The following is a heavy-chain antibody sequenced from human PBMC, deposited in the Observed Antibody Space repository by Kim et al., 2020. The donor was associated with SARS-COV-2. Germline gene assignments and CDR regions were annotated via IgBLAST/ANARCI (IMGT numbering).Heavy chain of an antibody. Sequence: GSTYYADSVTGRFTISRHNSKNTLYLQMNSLRAEDTAVYYCARAPANDGYCGQGTLVTVSS. CDR2: GST. D-gene: IGHD2-2*01. CDR3: ARAPANDGY. J-gene: IGHJ4*02. V-gene: IGHV3-53*04.